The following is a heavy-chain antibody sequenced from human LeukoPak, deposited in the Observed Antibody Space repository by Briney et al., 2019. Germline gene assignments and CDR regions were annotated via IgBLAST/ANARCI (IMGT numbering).Heavy chain of an antibody. Sequence: GGSLRLSCAASGFTVSSNYMSWVRQAPGKGLEWVAVISYDGSNKYYADSVKGRFTISRDNSKNTLYLQMNSLRAEDTAVYYCARDRGSYYGSGLFDYWGQGTLVTVSS. CDR2: ISYDGSNK. V-gene: IGHV3-30-3*01. CDR1: GFTVSSNY. D-gene: IGHD1-26*01. CDR3: ARDRGSYYGSGLFDY. J-gene: IGHJ4*02.